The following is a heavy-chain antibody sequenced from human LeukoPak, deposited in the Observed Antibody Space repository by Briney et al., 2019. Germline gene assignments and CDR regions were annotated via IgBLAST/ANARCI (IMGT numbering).Heavy chain of an antibody. J-gene: IGHJ6*04. D-gene: IGHD3-10*02. Sequence: GGPLRLSCAASGFTFSSYAMSWVRQAPGKGLEWVSGISGSDGSTYYADSVKGRFTISRDNAKNSLYLQMNSLRAEDTAVYYCAELGITMIGGVWGKGTTVTISS. CDR2: ISGSDGST. V-gene: IGHV3-23*01. CDR3: AELGITMIGGV. CDR1: GFTFSSYA.